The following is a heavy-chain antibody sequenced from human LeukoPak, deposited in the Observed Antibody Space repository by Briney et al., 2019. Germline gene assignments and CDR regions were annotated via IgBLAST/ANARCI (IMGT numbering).Heavy chain of an antibody. J-gene: IGHJ4*02. Sequence: PSETLSLTCTVSGASISGYLWSWIRQPPGKGVEWIGYISYSGTTNYNPSLRSRITISADTSKNQFSLDLNSVTAADTAVYYCARRNYGDYDHYFDYWGQGMLVTVS. D-gene: IGHD4-17*01. CDR1: GASISGYL. V-gene: IGHV4-59*08. CDR2: ISYSGTT. CDR3: ARRNYGDYDHYFDY.